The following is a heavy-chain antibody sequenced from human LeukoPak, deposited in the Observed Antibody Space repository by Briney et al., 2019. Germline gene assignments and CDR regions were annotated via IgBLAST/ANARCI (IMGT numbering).Heavy chain of an antibody. CDR3: ARRPVVSRAGDFFFDY. J-gene: IGHJ4*02. Sequence: SETLSLTCSVSGGSGTNDGYYWSWIRQSPGRGLEWIGFVYYSGVTNTNPSLESRVAMSRDTSNNQFSLRLGSVTAADTAVYFCARRPVVSRAGDFFFDYWSQGIQVTVSP. CDR1: GGSGTNDGYY. D-gene: IGHD3-3*01. CDR2: VYYSGVT. V-gene: IGHV4-61*08.